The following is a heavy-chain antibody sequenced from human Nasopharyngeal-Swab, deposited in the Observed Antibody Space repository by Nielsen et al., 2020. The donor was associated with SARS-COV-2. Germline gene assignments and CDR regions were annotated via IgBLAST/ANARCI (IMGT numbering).Heavy chain of an antibody. Sequence: GGSLRLSCAASGFTFSSYGMHWVRQAPGKGLAWVAVIWYDGSNKYYADSVKGRFTISRDNSKNKLYLQMNSLRAEDTAVYYCARGMGYYDSSGYYRWGQGTLVIVSS. V-gene: IGHV3-33*01. J-gene: IGHJ5*02. D-gene: IGHD3-22*01. CDR2: IWYDGSNK. CDR1: GFTFSSYG. CDR3: ARGMGYYDSSGYYR.